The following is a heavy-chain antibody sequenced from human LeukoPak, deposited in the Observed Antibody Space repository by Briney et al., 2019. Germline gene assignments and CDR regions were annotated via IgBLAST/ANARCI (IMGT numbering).Heavy chain of an antibody. Sequence: TGGSLRLSCAASGFTLSSYSMNWVRQAPGKGLEWVSSISSSSSYIYYADSVKGRFTISRDNAKNSLYLQMNSLRAEDTAVYYCARDIVVVPAARAYTRGYYYYGMDVWGQGTTVTVSS. J-gene: IGHJ6*02. CDR2: ISSSSSYI. D-gene: IGHD2-2*01. CDR1: GFTLSSYS. V-gene: IGHV3-21*01. CDR3: ARDIVVVPAARAYTRGYYYYGMDV.